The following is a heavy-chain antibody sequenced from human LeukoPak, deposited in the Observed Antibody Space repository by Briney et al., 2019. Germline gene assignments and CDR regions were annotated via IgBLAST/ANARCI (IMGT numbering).Heavy chain of an antibody. D-gene: IGHD1-26*01. CDR2: IIPIFGTA. V-gene: IGHV1-69*05. J-gene: IGHJ3*02. CDR3: AIVGATPVRDAFDI. Sequence: SVKVSCKASGGTFSSYAISWVRQAPGQGLEWMGGIIPIFGTANYAQKFQGRITITTDESTSTAYMELSSLRSEDTAVYYCAIVGATPVRDAFDIWGQGTMVTVSS. CDR1: GGTFSSYA.